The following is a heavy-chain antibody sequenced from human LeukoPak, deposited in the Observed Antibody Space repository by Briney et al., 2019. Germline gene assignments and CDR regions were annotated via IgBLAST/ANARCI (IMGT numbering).Heavy chain of an antibody. V-gene: IGHV3-9*01. CDR1: GFTFDDYA. J-gene: IGHJ3*02. CDR3: AKRDGYSSSWGAFDI. CDR2: ISWNSGSI. Sequence: PGGSLRLSCAASGFTFDDYAMHWVRQAPGKGLEWVSGISWNSGSIGYADSVKGRFTISRDNAKKSLYLQMNSLRAEDTALYYCAKRDGYSSSWGAFDIWGQGTMVTVSS. D-gene: IGHD6-13*01.